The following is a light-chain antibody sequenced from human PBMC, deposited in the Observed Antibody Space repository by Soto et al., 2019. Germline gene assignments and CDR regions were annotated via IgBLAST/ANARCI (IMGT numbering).Light chain of an antibody. Sequence: EIVLTQSPGTLSLSPGERATLSCRASQSVSSSYLVWYQQKPGQAPRLLIYAASNRATGIPDRFSGSGSGTDFTLTISRLEPEDVAVYYCQQYDSSSWTFGQGTKVEIQ. J-gene: IGKJ1*01. CDR3: QQYDSSSWT. CDR1: QSVSSSY. V-gene: IGKV3-20*01. CDR2: AAS.